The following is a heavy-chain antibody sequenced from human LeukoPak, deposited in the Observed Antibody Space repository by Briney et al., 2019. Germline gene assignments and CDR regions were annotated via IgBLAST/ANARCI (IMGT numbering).Heavy chain of an antibody. V-gene: IGHV3-21*01. J-gene: IGHJ4*02. CDR3: AKDLDPLLRYCTNGAPN. CDR2: ISSSSSYI. D-gene: IGHD2-8*01. Sequence: GGSLRLSCAASGFTFSSYSMNWVRQAPGKGLEWVSSISSSSSYIYYADSVKGRFTISRDNSENTLYLQMNSLRAEDTAVYYRAKDLDPLLRYCTNGAPNWGQGTLVTVSS. CDR1: GFTFSSYS.